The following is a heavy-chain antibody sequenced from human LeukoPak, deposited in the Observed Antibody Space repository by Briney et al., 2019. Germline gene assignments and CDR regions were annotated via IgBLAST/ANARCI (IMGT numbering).Heavy chain of an antibody. V-gene: IGHV3-72*01. Sequence: GGSLRLSCAASGFTFSSYGIHWVRQAPGKGLEWVGHIRKKAHSYSTEYAASVRGRFTISRDDSQNSMYLEMNSLETEDTAVYYCTRVSPLAYFFDFWGQGALVTVSS. CDR3: TRVSPLAYFFDF. J-gene: IGHJ4*02. CDR2: IRKKAHSYST. CDR1: GFTFSSYG. D-gene: IGHD5/OR15-5a*01.